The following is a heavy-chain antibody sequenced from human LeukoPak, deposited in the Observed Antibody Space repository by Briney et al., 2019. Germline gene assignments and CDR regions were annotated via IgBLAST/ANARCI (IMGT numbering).Heavy chain of an antibody. Sequence: PGRSLRLSCAASGFTFSSYAMHWVRQAPGKGLEWVAVISYDGSNKYYADSVKGRFTISRDNSKNTLYLQMNSLRAEDTAVYYCARDLKTTAPLSPLYYYYYGMGVWGQGTTVTVSS. CDR3: ARDLKTTAPLSPLYYYYYGMGV. CDR1: GFTFSSYA. D-gene: IGHD4-11*01. V-gene: IGHV3-30-3*01. CDR2: ISYDGSNK. J-gene: IGHJ6*02.